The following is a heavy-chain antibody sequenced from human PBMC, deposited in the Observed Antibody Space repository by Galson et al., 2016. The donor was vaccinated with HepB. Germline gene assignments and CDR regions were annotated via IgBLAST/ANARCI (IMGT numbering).Heavy chain of an antibody. V-gene: IGHV5-10-1*01. D-gene: IGHD7-27*01. J-gene: IGHJ5*02. CDR1: GATVTNSW. CDR2: VDATNPYT. Sequence: QSGAEVKKPGESLRISCYLSGATVTNSWISWVRQVPGKGLEWMGRVDATNPYTFYSPSFQGHVTISADKSINTAYLQWSSLKPSDTAIYFCAETVLTAVGDWFDPWGQGTLVTVSS. CDR3: AETVLTAVGDWFDP.